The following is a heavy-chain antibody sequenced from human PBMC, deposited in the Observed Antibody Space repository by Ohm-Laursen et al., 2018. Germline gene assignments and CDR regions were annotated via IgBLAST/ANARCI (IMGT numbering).Heavy chain of an antibody. D-gene: IGHD6-19*01. J-gene: IGHJ4*02. V-gene: IGHV4-34*01. CDR3: ARGFSGWWGRIDY. CDR1: GGSFSGYY. Sequence: TLSLTCTVYGGSFSGYYWNWIRQPPGKGLEWIGEINHSRSTKYNSSFKNRVTISVDTPKNQFSLKLSSVTAADTAVYYCARGFSGWWGRIDYWGQGILVTVSS. CDR2: INHSRST.